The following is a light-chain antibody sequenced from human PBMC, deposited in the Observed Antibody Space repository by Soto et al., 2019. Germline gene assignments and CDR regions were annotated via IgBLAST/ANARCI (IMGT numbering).Light chain of an antibody. CDR1: ESVRTS. Sequence: EIVLTQSPATLSVSPGERATLSCRASESVRTSLAWYQQKPGRSPSLLIYGASNRASGVPDRFGGSGSGTEFTLTINSLESGDFAIYYCQQYSDWPRTFGQGTKSEFK. CDR2: GAS. V-gene: IGKV3-15*01. CDR3: QQYSDWPRT. J-gene: IGKJ1*01.